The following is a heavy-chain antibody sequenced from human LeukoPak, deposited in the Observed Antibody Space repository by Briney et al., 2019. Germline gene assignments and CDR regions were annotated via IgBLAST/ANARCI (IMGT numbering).Heavy chain of an antibody. CDR2: INPNSGGA. J-gene: IGHJ4*02. CDR1: GYTFTSYY. Sequence: ASVKVSCKASGYTFTSYYMHWVRQAPGQGLEWMGWINPNSGGANYAQKFQGRVTMTRDTSISTAYMELSRLRSDDTAVYYCARAPRIAVAGIYYWGQGTLVTVSS. CDR3: ARAPRIAVAGIYY. V-gene: IGHV1-2*02. D-gene: IGHD6-19*01.